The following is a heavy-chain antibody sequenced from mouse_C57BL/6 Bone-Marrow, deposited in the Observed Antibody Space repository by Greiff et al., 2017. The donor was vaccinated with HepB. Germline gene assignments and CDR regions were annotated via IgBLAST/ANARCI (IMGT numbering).Heavy chain of an antibody. J-gene: IGHJ3*01. CDR1: GYTFTDYY. CDR2: INPNNGGT. CDR3: ARSYYSISFAY. Sequence: VQLQQSGPELVKPGASVKISCKASGYTFTDYYMNWVKQSHGKSLEWIGDINPNNGGTCYNQKFKGKATLSVDKSSSTAYMELRSLTSEDSAVYYCARSYYSISFAYWGRGKRVTVTA. V-gene: IGHV1-26*01. D-gene: IGHD2-5*01.